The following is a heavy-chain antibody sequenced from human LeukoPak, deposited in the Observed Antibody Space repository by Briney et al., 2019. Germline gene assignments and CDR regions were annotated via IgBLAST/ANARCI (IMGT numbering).Heavy chain of an antibody. V-gene: IGHV3-11*01. Sequence: PGGSLGLSCAASGFTFSDYYMSWIRQAPGKGLEWVSYISSSGSTIYYADSVKGRFTISRDNAKNSLYLQMNSLRAEGTAVYYCARPIHYYYDSSGYLGYWGQGTLVTVSS. CDR3: ARPIHYYYDSSGYLGY. CDR1: GFTFSDYY. J-gene: IGHJ4*02. D-gene: IGHD3-22*01. CDR2: ISSSGSTI.